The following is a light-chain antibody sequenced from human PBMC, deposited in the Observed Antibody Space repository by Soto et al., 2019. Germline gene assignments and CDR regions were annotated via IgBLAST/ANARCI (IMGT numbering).Light chain of an antibody. CDR1: SSNIGAGYD. CDR3: QSYDNRLSAYV. CDR2: TNH. Sequence: QSVLTQPPSVSGAPGQRVTISCTGSSSNIGAGYDVHWYLQLPGTAPKLLVYTNHNRPSGVPDRFSGSKSGTSASLAITGLQAEDEADYYCQSYDNRLSAYVFGTGTKVTVL. J-gene: IGLJ1*01. V-gene: IGLV1-40*01.